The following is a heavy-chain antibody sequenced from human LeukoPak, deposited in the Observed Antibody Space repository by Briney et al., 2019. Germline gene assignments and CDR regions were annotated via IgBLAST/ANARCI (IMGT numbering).Heavy chain of an antibody. V-gene: IGHV4-59*11. Sequence: SETLSLTCTVSGGSISSHYWSWIRQPPGKGLEWIGYIYYSGSTNYNPSLKSRVTISVDTSKNQFSLKLSSVTAAGTAVYYCARDRDLFDYWGQGTLFDYWGQGTLVTVSS. D-gene: IGHD3-9*01. J-gene: IGHJ4*02. CDR3: ARDRDLFDYWGQGTLFDY. CDR1: GGSISSHY. CDR2: IYYSGST.